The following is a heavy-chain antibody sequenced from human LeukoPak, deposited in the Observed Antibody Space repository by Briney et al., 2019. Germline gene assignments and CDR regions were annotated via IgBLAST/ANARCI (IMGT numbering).Heavy chain of an antibody. CDR1: GFILSSYG. D-gene: IGHD3-16*02. J-gene: IGHJ4*02. CDR3: AKEVWGSHHYFDS. CDR2: ISYDGSNQ. V-gene: IGHV3-30*18. Sequence: PGRSLRLSCAASGFILSSYGMHWVRQAPGKGLEWVTVISYDGSNQDYADSVKGRFTISRDNSKNMLYLQMNSLRAEDTAVYYCAKEVWGSHHYFDSWGQGTLVTVSS.